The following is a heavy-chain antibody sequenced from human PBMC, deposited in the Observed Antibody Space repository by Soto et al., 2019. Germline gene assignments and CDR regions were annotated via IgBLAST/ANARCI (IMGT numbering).Heavy chain of an antibody. Sequence: PSETLSLTCTVSGGSISSGGYYWSWIRQHPGKGLEWIGYIYYSGSTYYNPSLKSRVTISVDASKNQFSLKLSSVTAADTAVYYRARAVQGGELEPGYFDLWGRGTLVTVSS. V-gene: IGHV4-31*03. CDR2: IYYSGST. D-gene: IGHD1-1*01. CDR1: GGSISSGGYY. CDR3: ARAVQGGELEPGYFDL. J-gene: IGHJ2*01.